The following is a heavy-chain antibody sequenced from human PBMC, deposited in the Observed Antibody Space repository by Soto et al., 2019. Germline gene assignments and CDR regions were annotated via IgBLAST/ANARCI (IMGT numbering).Heavy chain of an antibody. J-gene: IGHJ4*02. CDR3: AKDQLPVYYYHSRGPFDS. Sequence: QVQLVESGGGVVQPGRSLRLSCGASGFTFSNYGMHWVRQAPGKGLEWVAFILNDGSNKNYGDSVKGRFSISRDNSENTLSLQLNSLRAEDTAVYFCAKDQLPVYYYHSRGPFDSWGQGTLVTVSS. CDR2: ILNDGSNK. V-gene: IGHV3-30*18. CDR1: GFTFSNYG. D-gene: IGHD3-22*01.